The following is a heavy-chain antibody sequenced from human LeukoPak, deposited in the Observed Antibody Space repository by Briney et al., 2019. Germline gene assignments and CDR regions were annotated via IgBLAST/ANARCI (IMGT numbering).Heavy chain of an antibody. Sequence: SETLSLTCTVSGGSISSYYWSWIRQPPGKGLEWIGYIYYSGSTNYNPSLKSRVTISVDTSKNQFSLKLSSVTAADTAVSYCARFYSYGPDYWGQGTLVTVSS. J-gene: IGHJ4*02. D-gene: IGHD5-18*01. CDR2: IYYSGST. V-gene: IGHV4-59*01. CDR1: GGSISSYY. CDR3: ARFYSYGPDY.